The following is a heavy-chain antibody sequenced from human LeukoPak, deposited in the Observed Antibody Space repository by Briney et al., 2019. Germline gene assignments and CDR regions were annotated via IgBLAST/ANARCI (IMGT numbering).Heavy chain of an antibody. Sequence: PSETLSLTCAVYDGSFSGYSWTWIRQPPGKGLEWIGEINHSGSTNYNPSLKSRVTMSVDTSKNQFSLKLSSVTAADTAVYYCARGGSLWFGELLYPPLDYWGQGTLVTVSS. V-gene: IGHV4-34*01. CDR2: INHSGST. CDR1: DGSFSGYS. D-gene: IGHD3-10*01. CDR3: ARGGSLWFGELLYPPLDY. J-gene: IGHJ4*02.